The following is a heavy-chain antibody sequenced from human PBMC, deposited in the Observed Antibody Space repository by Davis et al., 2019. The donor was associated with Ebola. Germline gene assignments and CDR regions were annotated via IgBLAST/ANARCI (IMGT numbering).Heavy chain of an antibody. D-gene: IGHD3-22*01. CDR1: GFTFSSYS. CDR3: AREQYYYDSSGYYMWYFDL. Sequence: GGSLRLSCAASGFTFSSYSMNWVRQAPGKGLEWVSYISSSSSTIYYADSVKGRFTISRDNAKNSLYLQMNSLRDEDTAVYYCAREQYYYDSSGYYMWYFDLWGRGTLVTVSS. CDR2: ISSSSSTI. J-gene: IGHJ2*01. V-gene: IGHV3-48*02.